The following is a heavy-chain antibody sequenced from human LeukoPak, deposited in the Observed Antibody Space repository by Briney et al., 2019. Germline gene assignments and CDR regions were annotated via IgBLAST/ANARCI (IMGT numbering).Heavy chain of an antibody. CDR3: ARLGPRIPTYDY. CDR1: GGSISSSSYY. CDR2: IYYSGST. Sequence: PSETLSLTCTVSGGSISSSSYYWGWIRQPPGKGLEWIGSIYYSGSTYYSPSLKSRVTISVDTSKNQFSLKLSSVTAADTAVYYCARLGPRIPTYDYWGQGTLVTVSS. V-gene: IGHV4-39*01. J-gene: IGHJ4*02.